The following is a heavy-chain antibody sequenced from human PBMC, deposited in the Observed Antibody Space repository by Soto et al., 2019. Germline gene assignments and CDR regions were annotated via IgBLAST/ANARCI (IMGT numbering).Heavy chain of an antibody. Sequence: GGSLRLSCAASGFTFDDYAMHWVRQAPGKGLEWVSGISWNSGSIGYADSVKGRFIISRDNAKNSLYLQMNSLRAEDTALYYCAKDSASTVTEWGVVDYWGQGTLVTVSS. CDR2: ISWNSGSI. CDR3: AKDSASTVTEWGVVDY. V-gene: IGHV3-9*01. J-gene: IGHJ4*02. D-gene: IGHD4-17*01. CDR1: GFTFDDYA.